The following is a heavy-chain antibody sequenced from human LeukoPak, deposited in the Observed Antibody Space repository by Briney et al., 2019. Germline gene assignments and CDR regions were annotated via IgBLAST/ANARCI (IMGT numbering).Heavy chain of an antibody. CDR3: ARGTRETDITMIVVVHFDY. V-gene: IGHV3-21*01. CDR1: GFTFSSYS. CDR2: ISSSSSYI. D-gene: IGHD3-22*01. Sequence: GGSLRLSCAASGFTFSSYSMNWVRQAPGKGLEWVSSISSSSSYIYYADSVKGRFTISRDNAKNSPYLQMNSLRAEDTAVYYCARGTRETDITMIVVVHFDYWGQGTLVTVSS. J-gene: IGHJ4*02.